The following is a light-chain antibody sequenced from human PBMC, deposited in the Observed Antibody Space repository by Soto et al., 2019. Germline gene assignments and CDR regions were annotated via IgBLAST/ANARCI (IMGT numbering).Light chain of an antibody. CDR2: GAS. Sequence: EIVLTQSPGTLSLSPGERATLSCSASQSVTSSNLAWYQQKPGQPPSLLIYGASSRASGIPDRFSGSGSGTDFTLTISRLEPEDFAVYYCQQYINLPRTFGGGTKVDIK. CDR1: QSVTSSN. V-gene: IGKV3-20*01. CDR3: QQYINLPRT. J-gene: IGKJ4*01.